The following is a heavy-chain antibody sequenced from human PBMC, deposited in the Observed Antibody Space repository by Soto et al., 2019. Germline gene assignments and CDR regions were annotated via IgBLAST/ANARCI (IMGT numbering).Heavy chain of an antibody. D-gene: IGHD3-10*01. J-gene: IGHJ3*02. CDR3: AKYRAKLLWFGELAFDI. CDR2: ISYDGSNK. Sequence: GGSLRLSCAASGFTFSSYGMHWVRQAPGKGLEWVAVISYDGSNKYYADSVKGRFTISRDNSKNTLYMEMNSLRAEDTAVYYCAKYRAKLLWFGELAFDIWGQGTMVTVSS. CDR1: GFTFSSYG. V-gene: IGHV3-30*18.